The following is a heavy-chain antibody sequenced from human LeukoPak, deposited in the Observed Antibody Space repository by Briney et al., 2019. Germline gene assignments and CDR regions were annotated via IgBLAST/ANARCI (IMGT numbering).Heavy chain of an antibody. V-gene: IGHV3-30*07. D-gene: IGHD2-8*02. CDR1: GFTFSSYA. CDR3: AKDALVGVRLWSSNWFDP. CDR2: ISYDGSNK. Sequence: PGRSLRLSCAASGFTFSSYAMHWVRQAPGKGLXXXXXISYDGSNKYYADSVKGRFTISRDNSKNTLYLQMNSLRAEDTAVYYCAKDALVGVRLWSSNWFDPWGQGTLVTVSS. J-gene: IGHJ5*02.